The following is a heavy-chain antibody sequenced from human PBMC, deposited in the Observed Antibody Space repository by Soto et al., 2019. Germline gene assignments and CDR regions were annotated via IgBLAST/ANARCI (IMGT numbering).Heavy chain of an antibody. V-gene: IGHV3-21*01. J-gene: IGHJ5*02. CDR3: ARDRDYYDSSDLRWFDP. CDR2: ISSSSSYI. D-gene: IGHD3-22*01. CDR1: GFTFSSYS. Sequence: GGSLRLSCAASGFTFSSYSMNWVRQAPGKGLEWVSSISSSSSYIYYADSVKGRFTISRDNAKNSLYLQMNSLRAEDTAVYYCARDRDYYDSSDLRWFDPWGQGTLVTVSS.